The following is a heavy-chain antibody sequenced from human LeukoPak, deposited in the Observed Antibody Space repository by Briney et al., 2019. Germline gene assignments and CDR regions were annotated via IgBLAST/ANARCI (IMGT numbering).Heavy chain of an antibody. CDR1: GGSFSGYY. V-gene: IGHV4-34*01. CDR3: VRSGSYLFDY. J-gene: IGHJ4*02. CDR2: INHSGST. Sequence: SETLSLTCAVYGGSFSGYYWSWIRQPPGKGLEWIGEINHSGSTNYNPSLKSRVTISVDTSKNQFSLKLSSVTAADTAVYYCVRSGSYLFDYWGQGTMVTVSS. D-gene: IGHD3-10*01.